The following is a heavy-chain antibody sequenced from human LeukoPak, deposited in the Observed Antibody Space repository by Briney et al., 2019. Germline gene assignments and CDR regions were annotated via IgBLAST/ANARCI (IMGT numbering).Heavy chain of an antibody. CDR2: IYYSGST. CDR3: ARGRAVAGTDQYFGMDV. CDR1: GGSISSSSYY. D-gene: IGHD6-19*01. V-gene: IGHV4-39*07. Sequence: SETLSLTCTVSGGSISSSSYYWGWIRQPPGKGLEWIGSIYYSGSTYYNPSLKSRVTISVDTSKNQFSLKLSSVTAADTAVYYCARGRAVAGTDQYFGMDVWGQGTTVTVSS. J-gene: IGHJ6*02.